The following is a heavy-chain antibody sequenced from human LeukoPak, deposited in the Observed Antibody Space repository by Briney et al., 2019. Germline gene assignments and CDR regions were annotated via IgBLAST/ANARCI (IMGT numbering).Heavy chain of an antibody. V-gene: IGHV3-23*01. CDR3: AKQLGYCSDGSCYFPY. CDR1: GFTFSSSA. CDR2: TSNNGGYT. J-gene: IGHJ4*02. Sequence: GGSLRLSCAASGFTFSSSAMSWVRQAPGKGLEWVSATSNNGGYTYYADSVQGRFTISRDNSKSTLCLLMNSLRAEDTAVYYCAKQLGYCSDGSCYFPYWGQGTLVTVSS. D-gene: IGHD2-15*01.